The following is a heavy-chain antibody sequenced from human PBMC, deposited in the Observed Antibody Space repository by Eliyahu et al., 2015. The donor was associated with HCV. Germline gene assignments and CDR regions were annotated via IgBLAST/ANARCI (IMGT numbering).Heavy chain of an antibody. D-gene: IGHD3-10*01. CDR2: IKSKTDGGTT. J-gene: IGHJ4*02. Sequence: GFTFSNAWMSWVRQAPGKGLEWVGRIKSKTDGGTTDYAAPVKGRFTISRDDSKNTLYLQMNSLKTEDTAVYYCTTGYPSHYGSGSYFHWGQGTLVTVSS. V-gene: IGHV3-15*01. CDR3: TTGYPSHYGSGSYFH. CDR1: GFTFSNAW.